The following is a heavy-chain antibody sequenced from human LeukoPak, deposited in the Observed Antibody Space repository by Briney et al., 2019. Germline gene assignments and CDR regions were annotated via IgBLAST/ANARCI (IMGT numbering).Heavy chain of an antibody. J-gene: IGHJ6*03. CDR3: ARHSRFLEWLSYYYMDV. CDR2: IYTSGST. CDR1: GGSISSYY. Sequence: SETLSLTCTVSGGSISSYYWSWIRQPPGKGLEWIGYIYTSGSTNYNPSLKSRVTISVDTSKNQFSLKLGSVTAADTAVYYCARHSRFLEWLSYYYMDVWGKGTTVTVSS. D-gene: IGHD3-3*01. V-gene: IGHV4-4*09.